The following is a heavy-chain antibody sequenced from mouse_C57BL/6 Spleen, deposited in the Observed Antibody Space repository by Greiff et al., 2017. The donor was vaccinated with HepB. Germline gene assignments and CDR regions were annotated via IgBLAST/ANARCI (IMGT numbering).Heavy chain of an antibody. CDR3: ARKKGDYAMDY. Sequence: VNLVESGAELMKPGASVKLSCKATGYTFTGYWIEWVKQRPGHGLEWIGDIYPGSGSTNYNEKFKSKATLTVDTSSSTAYMQLSSLTSEDSAVYYCARKKGDYAMDYWGQGTSVTVSS. J-gene: IGHJ4*01. CDR2: IYPGSGST. CDR1: GYTFTGYW. V-gene: IGHV1-9*01.